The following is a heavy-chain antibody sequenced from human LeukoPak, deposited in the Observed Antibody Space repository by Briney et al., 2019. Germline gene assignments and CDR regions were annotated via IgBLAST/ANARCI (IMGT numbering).Heavy chain of an antibody. CDR2: MNPNSGNT. CDR1: GYTFTGYY. J-gene: IGHJ6*03. D-gene: IGHD4-17*01. CDR3: ARSGDYYYYYMDV. Sequence: ASVKVSCKASGYTFTGYYMHWVRQAPGQGLEWMGWMNPNSGNTGYAQKFQGRVTMTRNTSISTAYMELSSLRSEDTAVYYCARSGDYYYYYMDVWGKGTTVTVSS. V-gene: IGHV1-8*02.